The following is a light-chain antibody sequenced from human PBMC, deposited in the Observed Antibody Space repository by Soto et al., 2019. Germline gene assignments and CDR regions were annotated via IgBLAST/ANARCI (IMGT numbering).Light chain of an antibody. CDR2: GAS. J-gene: IGKJ1*01. V-gene: IGKV1-39*01. Sequence: DIQMTQSPSSLSASVGDRVTITCQTSQSINTYLNWYQQKPGKAPKLLIYGASSLQSGVPLRFSGSGSGTDFTLTISSLEPEDFATYHCQESYSTLWGTCGQGTKVDI. CDR3: QESYSTLWGT. CDR1: QSINTY.